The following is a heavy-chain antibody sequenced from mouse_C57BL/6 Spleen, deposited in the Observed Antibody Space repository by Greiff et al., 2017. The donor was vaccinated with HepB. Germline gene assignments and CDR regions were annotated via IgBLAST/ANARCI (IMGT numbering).Heavy chain of an antibody. V-gene: IGHV5-6*02. Sequence: DVKLVESGGDLVKPGGSLKLSCAASGFTFSSYGMSWVRQTPDKRLEWVATISSGGSYTYYPDSVKGRFTISRDNAKNTLYLQMSSLKSEDTAMYYCARYDYDGDYFDYWGQGTTLTVSS. CDR2: ISSGGSYT. CDR1: GFTFSSYG. CDR3: ARYDYDGDYFDY. D-gene: IGHD2-4*01. J-gene: IGHJ2*01.